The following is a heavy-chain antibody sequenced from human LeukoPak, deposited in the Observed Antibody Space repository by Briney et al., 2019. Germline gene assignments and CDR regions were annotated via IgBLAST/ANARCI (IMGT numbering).Heavy chain of an antibody. CDR2: IGSSGTTI. CDR3: ARVWVSGNRLGYFDY. CDR1: GFTFSNYE. Sequence: GGSLRLSCAASGFTFSNYEMNWVRQAPGKGLEWISYIGSSGTTIYYADSVKGRFTISRDNAKNSLSLQMNSLRAEDTSVYYCARVWVSGNRLGYFDYWGQGTLVTVSS. D-gene: IGHD3-10*01. J-gene: IGHJ4*02. V-gene: IGHV3-48*03.